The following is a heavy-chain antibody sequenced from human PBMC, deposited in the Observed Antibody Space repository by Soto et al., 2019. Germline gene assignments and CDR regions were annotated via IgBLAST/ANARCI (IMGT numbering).Heavy chain of an antibody. CDR3: AKEPTNWGVFDY. CDR1: GFTFSNYV. CDR2: ISGTSDLT. D-gene: IGHD7-27*01. Sequence: GGSLRLSCAASGFTFSNYVMSWVRQAPGEGPEWVAAISGTSDLTYYADSVKGRFTVSRDNSKNTVYLQMRSLRVEDTAIYYCAKEPTNWGVFDYWGRGTLVTVSS. J-gene: IGHJ4*02. V-gene: IGHV3-23*01.